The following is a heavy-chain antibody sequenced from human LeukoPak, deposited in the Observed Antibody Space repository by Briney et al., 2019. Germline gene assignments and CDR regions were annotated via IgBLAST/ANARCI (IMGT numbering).Heavy chain of an antibody. V-gene: IGHV4-39*07. J-gene: IGHJ5*02. CDR3: AREKIAATPNWFDP. Sequence: PSETLSLTCTVSGGSISSSSYYWGWIRQPPGKGLEWIGSIYYSGSTYYNPSLKGRVTISVDTSKNQFSLKLSSVTAADTAVYYCAREKIAATPNWFDPWGQGTLVTVSS. D-gene: IGHD6-13*01. CDR2: IYYSGST. CDR1: GGSISSSSYY.